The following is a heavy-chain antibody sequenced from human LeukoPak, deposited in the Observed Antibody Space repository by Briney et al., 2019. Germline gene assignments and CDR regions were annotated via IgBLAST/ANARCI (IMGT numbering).Heavy chain of an antibody. CDR2: IVVGSGNT. CDR1: GFTFTNSA. CDR3: AATVHYCSGGSCYNYYYGMDV. D-gene: IGHD2-15*01. J-gene: IGHJ6*02. Sequence: SVKVSCKASGFTFTNSAMQWVRQAREQRLEWIGWIVVGSGNTNSAQKFQERVTITRDMSTSTAYMELSSLRSEDTAVYYCAATVHYCSGGSCYNYYYGMDVWGQGTTVTVSS. V-gene: IGHV1-58*02.